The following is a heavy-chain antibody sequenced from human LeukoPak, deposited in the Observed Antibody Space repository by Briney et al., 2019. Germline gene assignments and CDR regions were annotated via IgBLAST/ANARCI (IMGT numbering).Heavy chain of an antibody. J-gene: IGHJ3*02. Sequence: SQALSLTCTVSGGSISSGSYYWSWIRQPPGKGLEWIGYIYYSGSTYYNPSLKSRVTISVDTSKNQFSLKLSSVTAADTAVYYCARDRDRRDSGFWSGYYTGLNAFDIWGQGTMVTVSS. D-gene: IGHD3-3*01. V-gene: IGHV4-30-4*08. CDR3: ARDRDRRDSGFWSGYYTGLNAFDI. CDR2: IYYSGST. CDR1: GGSISSGSYY.